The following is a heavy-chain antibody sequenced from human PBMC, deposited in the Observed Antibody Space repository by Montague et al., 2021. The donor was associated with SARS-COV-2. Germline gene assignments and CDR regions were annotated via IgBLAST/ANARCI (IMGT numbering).Heavy chain of an antibody. D-gene: IGHD6-19*01. Sequence: PALVKPTQTLTLTCTFSGLSLNSRGVGVGWIRQPPGKALECLVLIYWNDDKRYSLSLRTRLNVTKDTSKKQVVFTMTNMDPVDTATYYCAHKNCGWPIEFWYWSQGALDTVSS. V-gene: IGHV2-5*01. CDR1: GLSLNSRGVG. CDR2: IYWNDDK. J-gene: IGHJ4*02. CDR3: AHKNCGWPIEFWY.